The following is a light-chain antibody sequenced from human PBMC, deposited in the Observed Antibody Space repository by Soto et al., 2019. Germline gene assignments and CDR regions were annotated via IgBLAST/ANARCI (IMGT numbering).Light chain of an antibody. CDR2: TTS. Sequence: DIQMTQSPSSLSASVGDRVTITCRASQSISNYLTWYQQKPGQAPKLLIYTTSTLQSGVPSRFSGSGSGRDFTLPIPGLQPEDFATYYCQQSYSSLSISFGPGTRLEIK. CDR3: QQSYSSLSIS. J-gene: IGKJ5*01. V-gene: IGKV1-39*01. CDR1: QSISNY.